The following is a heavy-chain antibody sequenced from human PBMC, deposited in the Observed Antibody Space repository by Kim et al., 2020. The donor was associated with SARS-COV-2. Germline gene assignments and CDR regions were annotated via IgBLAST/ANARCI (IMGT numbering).Heavy chain of an antibody. V-gene: IGHV4-59*08. D-gene: IGHD3-10*01. CDR1: GGSISSYY. CDR2: IYYSGST. J-gene: IGHJ4*02. Sequence: SETLSLTCTVSGGSISSYYWSWIRQPPGKGLEWIGYIYYSGSTNYNPSLKSRVTISVDTSKNQFSLKLSSVTAADTAVYYCASLGYYYGSGSYLDWGQGT. CDR3: ASLGYYYGSGSYLD.